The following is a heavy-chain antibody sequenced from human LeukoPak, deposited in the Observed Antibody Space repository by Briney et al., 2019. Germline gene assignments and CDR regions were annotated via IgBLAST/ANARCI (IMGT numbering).Heavy chain of an antibody. V-gene: IGHV3-7*01. CDR3: ARGVPYDSWSGPHYSDY. CDR2: IKQDGSQE. D-gene: IGHD3-3*01. CDR1: RFTLSTYG. J-gene: IGHJ4*02. Sequence: GGSLRLSCAASRFTLSTYGMSWVRQAPGKGLEWVAHIKQDGSQEYYVDSVKGRFTISRDSAKNSLYLQMNSLRAEDTAVYYCARGVPYDSWSGPHYSDYWGQGTLVTVSS.